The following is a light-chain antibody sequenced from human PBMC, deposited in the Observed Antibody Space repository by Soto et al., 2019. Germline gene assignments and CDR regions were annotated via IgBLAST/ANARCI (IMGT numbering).Light chain of an antibody. Sequence: DIQMTQSPSTLSASVGDRVTITCRASQNINNYLAWCQQKPGKAPKLLIYKASGLENGVPSRFSGSGYGTEFTLTISSLQSDDFATYYCQQYNTYSGTFGQGTKVDIK. CDR1: QNINNY. CDR3: QQYNTYSGT. CDR2: KAS. V-gene: IGKV1-5*03. J-gene: IGKJ1*01.